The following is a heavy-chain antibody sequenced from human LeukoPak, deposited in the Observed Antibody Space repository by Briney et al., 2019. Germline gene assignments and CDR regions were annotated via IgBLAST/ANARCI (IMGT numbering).Heavy chain of an antibody. Sequence: GGSLRLSCAASGFTFSSYWMHWVRQAPGKGLVWVSRINSDGSSTSYADSVKGRFTISRDNAKNTLYLQMNSLRAEDTAVCYCARGVTGEYYFDYWGQGTLVTVSS. V-gene: IGHV3-74*01. CDR1: GFTFSSYW. J-gene: IGHJ4*02. CDR2: INSDGSST. D-gene: IGHD7-27*01. CDR3: ARGVTGEYYFDY.